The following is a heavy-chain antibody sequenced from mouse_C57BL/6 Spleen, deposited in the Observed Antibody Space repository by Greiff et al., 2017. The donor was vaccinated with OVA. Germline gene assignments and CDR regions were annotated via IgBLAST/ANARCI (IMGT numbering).Heavy chain of an antibody. J-gene: IGHJ2*01. V-gene: IGHV1-26*01. Sequence: VQLQQSGPELVKPGASVKISCKASGYTFTDYYMNWVKQSHGKSLEWIGDINPNNGGTSYNQKFKGKATLTVDKSSSTAYMELRSLTSEDSAVYYCASSGDYDGYFDYWGQGTTLTVSS. CDR2: INPNNGGT. CDR3: ASSGDYDGYFDY. CDR1: GYTFTDYY. D-gene: IGHD2-3*01.